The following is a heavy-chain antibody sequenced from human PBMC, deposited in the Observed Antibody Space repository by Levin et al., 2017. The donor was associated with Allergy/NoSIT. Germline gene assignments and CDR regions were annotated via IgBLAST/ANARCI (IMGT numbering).Heavy chain of an antibody. V-gene: IGHV1-69*13. Sequence: GASVKVSCKASGGTFSSYAISWVRQAPGQGLEWMGGIIPIFGTANYAQKFQGRVTITADESTSTAYMELSSLRSEDTAVYYCARPGNYYGSGSYPLNAFDIWGQGTMVTVSS. CDR3: ARPGNYYGSGSYPLNAFDI. D-gene: IGHD3-10*01. J-gene: IGHJ3*02. CDR1: GGTFSSYA. CDR2: IIPIFGTA.